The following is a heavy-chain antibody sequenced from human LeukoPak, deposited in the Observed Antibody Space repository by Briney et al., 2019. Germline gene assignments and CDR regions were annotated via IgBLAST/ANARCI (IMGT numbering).Heavy chain of an antibody. V-gene: IGHV3-53*01. J-gene: IGHJ4*02. D-gene: IGHD6-19*01. CDR2: IYSGGGT. CDR3: ARAGGLRIAVAPIDC. Sequence: GGSLRLSCAASGFTFSSNYMSWVRQAPGKGLEWVSVIYSGGGTFYADSVKGRFTISRDNSKNMLYLQMNSLRAEDTAVYYCARAGGLRIAVAPIDCWGQGTLVTVSS. CDR1: GFTFSSNY.